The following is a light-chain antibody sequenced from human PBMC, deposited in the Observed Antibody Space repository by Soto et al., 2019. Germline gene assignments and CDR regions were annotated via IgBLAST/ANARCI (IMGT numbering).Light chain of an antibody. V-gene: IGLV2-14*01. CDR3: SSYTSSSTLGV. CDR2: DVS. CDR1: SSDVGGYNY. Sequence: QSALTQPASVSGSPGQAITIACTGTSSDVGGYNYVSWYQQHPGKAPQLMIYDVSNRPSGVSNRLSGSKSGNTASLTISGLQAEDGADYYCSSYTSSSTLGVFGTGTKLTVL. J-gene: IGLJ1*01.